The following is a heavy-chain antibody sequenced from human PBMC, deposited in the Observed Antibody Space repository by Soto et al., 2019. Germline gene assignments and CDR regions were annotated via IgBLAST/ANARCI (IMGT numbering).Heavy chain of an antibody. CDR3: ARLRYFYWFRPYYFDY. V-gene: IGHV4-31*03. CDR2: IYYSGST. D-gene: IGHD3-9*01. Sequence: SETLSLTCTVSGGSISSGGYYWSWIRQHPGKGLEWIGYIYYSGSTYYNPSLKSRVTISVDTSKNQFSLKLSSVTAADTAVYYCARLRYFYWFRPYYFDYWGQGTLVTVSS. CDR1: GGSISSGGYY. J-gene: IGHJ4*02.